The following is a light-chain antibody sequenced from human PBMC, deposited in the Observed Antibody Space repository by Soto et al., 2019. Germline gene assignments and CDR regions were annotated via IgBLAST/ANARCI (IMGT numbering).Light chain of an antibody. CDR2: DAS. CDR3: QQYDSYSSGP. J-gene: IGKJ1*01. CDR1: QTINSW. V-gene: IGKV1-5*01. Sequence: IQLTQSPSSLSASVGDRVTVTCRASQTINSWLAWYQQKPGKAPKVLIFDASSLKTGVPSRFSGSGSGTEFTPTISNLQPDDFATYYCQQYDSYSSGPFGQGTKVDIK.